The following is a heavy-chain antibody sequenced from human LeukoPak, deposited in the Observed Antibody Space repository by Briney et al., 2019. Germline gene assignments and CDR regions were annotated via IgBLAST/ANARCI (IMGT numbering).Heavy chain of an antibody. CDR1: GGTFSSYA. CDR2: IIPIFGTA. J-gene: IGHJ6*03. V-gene: IGHV1-69*05. D-gene: IGHD2-2*01. CDR3: ARVRRPDIVVVPAAMGPHYYYYMDV. Sequence: GSSVKVSCKASGGTFSSYAISWVRQAPGQGLEWMGGIIPIFGTANYAQKFQGRVTITTDESTSTAYMELGSLRSEDTAVYYCARVRRPDIVVVPAAMGPHYYYYMDVWGKGTTVTVSS.